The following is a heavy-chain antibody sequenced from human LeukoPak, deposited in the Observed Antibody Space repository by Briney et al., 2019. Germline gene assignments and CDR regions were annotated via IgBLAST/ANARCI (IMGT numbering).Heavy chain of an antibody. V-gene: IGHV1-2*02. D-gene: IGHD1-26*01. CDR3: ARDLRSGELVT. CDR2: INPNNGGT. Sequence: ASVKVSCKASGYTFTSYYMHWVRQAPGQGLECMGWINPNNGGTNYAQKLQGRVTMTRDTSINTAYMELSRLRSDDTAVYYCARDLRSGELVTWGQGTLVTVSS. J-gene: IGHJ5*02. CDR1: GYTFTSYY.